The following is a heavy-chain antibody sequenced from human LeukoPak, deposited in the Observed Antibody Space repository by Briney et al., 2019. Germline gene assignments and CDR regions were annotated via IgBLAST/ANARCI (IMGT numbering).Heavy chain of an antibody. J-gene: IGHJ6*02. D-gene: IGHD6-13*01. V-gene: IGHV3-33*08. CDR1: GFTFSSYA. Sequence: PGGSLRLSCAASGFTFSSYAMHWVRQAPGKGLEWVAVIWYDGSNKYYADSVKGRFTISRDTSKNTLYLQMNSLRVEDTAVYYCARGGYGPRYYGMDVWGQGTTVTVSS. CDR3: ARGGYGPRYYGMDV. CDR2: IWYDGSNK.